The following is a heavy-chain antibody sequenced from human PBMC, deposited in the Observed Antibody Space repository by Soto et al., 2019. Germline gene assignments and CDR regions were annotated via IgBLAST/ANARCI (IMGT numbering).Heavy chain of an antibody. V-gene: IGHV4-30-2*01. Sequence: SETLSLTCALSPGSISSGSYSCRWIRQPPGKGLERTGYIYHSGSTYYNPSLKSRVTISVDRSKIQFFLTLCSVTAEDTALYYCGRARRYDSSGYFDYWGEGTTVSV. CDR1: PGSISSGSYS. D-gene: IGHD3-22*01. J-gene: IGHJ4*02. CDR3: GRARRYDSSGYFDY. CDR2: IYHSGST.